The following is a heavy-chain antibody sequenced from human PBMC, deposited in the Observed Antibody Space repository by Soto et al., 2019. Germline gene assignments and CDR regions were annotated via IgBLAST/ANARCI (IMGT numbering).Heavy chain of an antibody. CDR3: ANDYDYVWGSYRYIQPRGGNFDY. V-gene: IGHV3-23*01. D-gene: IGHD3-16*02. CDR2: ISGSGGST. CDR1: GFTFSSYA. Sequence: GGSLRLSCAASGFTFSSYAMSWVRQAPGKGLEWVSAISGSGGSTYYADSVKGRFTISRDNSKNTLYLQMNSLRAEDTAVYYCANDYDYVWGSYRYIQPRGGNFDYWGQGTLVTVSS. J-gene: IGHJ4*02.